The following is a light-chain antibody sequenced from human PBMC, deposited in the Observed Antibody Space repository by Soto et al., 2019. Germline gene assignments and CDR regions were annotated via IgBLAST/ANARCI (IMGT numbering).Light chain of an antibody. CDR2: GAS. Sequence: EIVLTQSPGTLSLSPGERATLACRASQSVSSSYLAWYQQKPGQAPRLLIYGASSRATGLPDRFSGSGSGTDFTLTISRLEPEDFAVYYCQHYGSAPANVGGGAKVEIK. J-gene: IGKJ4*01. CDR3: QHYGSAPAN. V-gene: IGKV3-20*01. CDR1: QSVSSSY.